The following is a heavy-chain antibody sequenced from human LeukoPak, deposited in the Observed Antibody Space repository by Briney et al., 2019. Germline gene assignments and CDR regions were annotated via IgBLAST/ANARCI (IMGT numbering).Heavy chain of an antibody. Sequence: GGSLRLSSAASGFTFSSYAMTWVRQAPGKGLEWVSAIFDSGGTTYYADSVKGRFAISRDNSKNTLYLQMNSLRVADTAVYYCAKPPYSSNWYALNYWGRGTLVTVSS. CDR2: IFDSGGTT. D-gene: IGHD6-13*01. V-gene: IGHV3-23*01. CDR1: GFTFSSYA. CDR3: AKPPYSSNWYALNY. J-gene: IGHJ4*02.